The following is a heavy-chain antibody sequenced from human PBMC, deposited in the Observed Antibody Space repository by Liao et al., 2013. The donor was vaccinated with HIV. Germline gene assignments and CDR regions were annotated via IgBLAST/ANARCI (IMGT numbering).Heavy chain of an antibody. CDR3: ARVNIRGDQYYFDY. CDR2: IYTSGST. J-gene: IGHJ4*02. D-gene: IGHD3-16*01. CDR1: GGSISSYY. V-gene: IGHV4-4*07. Sequence: QVQLQESGPGLVKPSETLSLTCTVSGGSISSYYWSWIRQPAGKGLEWIGRIYTSGSTNYNPSLKSRVTISVDTSKNQFSLKLSSVTAADTAVYYCARVNIRGDQYYFDYWGQGTLVTVSS.